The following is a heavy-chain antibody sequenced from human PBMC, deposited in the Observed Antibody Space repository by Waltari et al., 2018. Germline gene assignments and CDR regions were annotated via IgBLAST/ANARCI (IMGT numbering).Heavy chain of an antibody. Sequence: QVQLVESGGGVVQPGRSLRLSCAASGFTFSSYAMHWVRQAPGKGLEWVAVISYDGSNKYYADSVKGRLTISRDNSKNTLYLQMNSLRAEDTAVYYCARGGVAGPFDYWGQGTLVTVSS. CDR3: ARGGVAGPFDY. D-gene: IGHD6-19*01. CDR1: GFTFSSYA. J-gene: IGHJ4*02. CDR2: ISYDGSNK. V-gene: IGHV3-30-3*01.